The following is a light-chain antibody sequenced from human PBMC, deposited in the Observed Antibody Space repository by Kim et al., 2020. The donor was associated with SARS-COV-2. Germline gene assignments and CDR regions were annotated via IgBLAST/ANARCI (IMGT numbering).Light chain of an antibody. CDR1: ALPKQY. Sequence: SYELTQPPSVSVSPGQTARITCSGDALPKQYAYWYQQKPGQAPVLVIYKDSERPSGIPERFSGPSSGTTVTLTISGVQAEDEADYYCQSADSSGTYWVFG. CDR3: QSADSSGTYWV. CDR2: KDS. J-gene: IGLJ3*02. V-gene: IGLV3-25*03.